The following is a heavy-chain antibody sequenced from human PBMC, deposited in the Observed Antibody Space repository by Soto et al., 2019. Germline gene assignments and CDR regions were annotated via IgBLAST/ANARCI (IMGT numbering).Heavy chain of an antibody. CDR1: GGSISSNY. V-gene: IGHV4-59*12. J-gene: IGHJ4*02. CDR3: AKTVYYDSSGYGINMCFDY. CDR2: IYYSGST. D-gene: IGHD3-22*01. Sequence: SETLSLTFTVSGGSISSNYWSWIRQPPGKGLEWIGYIYYSGSTNYNPSLKSRVTISVDRSKNQFSLKLSSVTAADTAVYYCAKTVYYDSSGYGINMCFDYWGQGTLVTVSS.